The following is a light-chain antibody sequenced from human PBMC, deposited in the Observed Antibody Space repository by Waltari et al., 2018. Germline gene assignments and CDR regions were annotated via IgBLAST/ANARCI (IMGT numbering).Light chain of an antibody. CDR1: SSNIGTNY. V-gene: IGLV1-47*01. J-gene: IGLJ2*01. Sequence: QSVLTQSPSMSETPGQRVIISCSGSSSNIGTNYVYWYQHFPGMAPKLVMFKNSQRPSGVPDRFSGSSYGTSASLAISGLRSEDEADYYCATWDDSLSGVVFGGETRLTVL. CDR3: ATWDDSLSGVV. CDR2: KNS.